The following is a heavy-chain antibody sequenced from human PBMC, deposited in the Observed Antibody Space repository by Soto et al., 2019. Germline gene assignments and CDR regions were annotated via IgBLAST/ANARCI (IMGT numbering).Heavy chain of an antibody. J-gene: IGHJ6*03. Sequence: EVQLVESGGGLVKPGGSLRLSCAASGFTFSNAWMSWVRQAPGKGLEWVGRIKSKTDGGTTDYAAPVKGRFTISRDDSKNTRYLQMNSLKTEDTAVYYCTTVTVTNPYYYYYYMDVWGKGTTVTVSS. CDR3: TTVTVTNPYYYYYYMDV. CDR1: GFTFSNAW. V-gene: IGHV3-15*01. CDR2: IKSKTDGGTT. D-gene: IGHD4-4*01.